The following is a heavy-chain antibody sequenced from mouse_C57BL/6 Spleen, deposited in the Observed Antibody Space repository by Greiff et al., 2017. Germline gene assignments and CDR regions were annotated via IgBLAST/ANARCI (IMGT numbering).Heavy chain of an antibody. Sequence: EVQLQQSGAELVRPGASVKLSCTASGFNIKDYYMHWVKQRPEQGLEWIGRIDPEDGDTESAPKFQGKATMTADTSSNTAYLQLNSLTSEDTAVYYCTTHPYYDYAWFAYWGEGTLVTVSA. CDR1: GFNIKDYY. V-gene: IGHV14-1*01. CDR3: TTHPYYDYAWFAY. J-gene: IGHJ3*01. CDR2: IDPEDGDT. D-gene: IGHD2-4*01.